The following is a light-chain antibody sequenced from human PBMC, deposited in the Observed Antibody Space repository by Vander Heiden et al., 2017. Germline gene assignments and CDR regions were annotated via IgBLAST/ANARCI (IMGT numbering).Light chain of an antibody. CDR3: QQRSDWLT. CDR2: DAS. J-gene: IGKJ4*01. Sequence: EIVFTQYPATLSLSPGEGATLSCRASQSVGTYLAWYQQKPGQAPRLLIYDASKGATGNPARFSGSGFGTDFTLTISSLEPDDFAIYYCQQRSDWLTFGGGTRVEIK. V-gene: IGKV3-11*01. CDR1: QSVGTY.